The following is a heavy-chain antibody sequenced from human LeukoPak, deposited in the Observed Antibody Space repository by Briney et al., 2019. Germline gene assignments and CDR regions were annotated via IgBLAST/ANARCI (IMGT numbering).Heavy chain of an antibody. D-gene: IGHD5-18*01. CDR3: AREGHSYGHKLNLPFDY. CDR2: ISSSGSTI. Sequence: GGPLRLSCAASGFTFSDYYMSWIRQAPGKGLEWVSYISSSGSTIYYADSVKGRFTISRDNAKNSLYLQMNSLRAEDTAVYYYAREGHSYGHKLNLPFDYWGQGTLVTVSS. CDR1: GFTFSDYY. V-gene: IGHV3-11*01. J-gene: IGHJ4*02.